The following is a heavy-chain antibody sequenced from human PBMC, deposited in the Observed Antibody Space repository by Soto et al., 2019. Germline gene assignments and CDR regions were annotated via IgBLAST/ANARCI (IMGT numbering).Heavy chain of an antibody. V-gene: IGHV3-11*01. CDR2: ISSSGSTI. CDR3: AGLMTTVVSNWFDP. J-gene: IGHJ5*02. Sequence: LRLSCAASGFTFSDYYMSWIRQAPGKGLEWVSYISSSGSTIYYADSVKGRFTISRDNAKNSLYLQMNSLRAEDTAVYYCAGLMTTVVSNWFDPWGQGTLVTVSS. D-gene: IGHD4-17*01. CDR1: GFTFSDYY.